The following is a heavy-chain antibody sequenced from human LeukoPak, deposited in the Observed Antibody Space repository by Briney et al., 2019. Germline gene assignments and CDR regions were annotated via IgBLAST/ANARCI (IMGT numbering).Heavy chain of an antibody. CDR3: AKLRYMVRGHLDY. Sequence: GGSLRLSCAASGFTFSSYSMNWVRQAPGKGLEWVSSISASSSHINYADSVKGRFTISRDNAKNSLYLQMNSLRAEDTAVYYCAKLRYMVRGHLDYWGQGTLVTVSS. V-gene: IGHV3-21*04. J-gene: IGHJ4*02. CDR2: ISASSSHI. CDR1: GFTFSSYS. D-gene: IGHD3-10*01.